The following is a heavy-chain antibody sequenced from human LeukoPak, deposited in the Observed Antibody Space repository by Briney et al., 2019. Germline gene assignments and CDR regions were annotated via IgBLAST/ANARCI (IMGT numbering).Heavy chain of an antibody. CDR2: ISYDGSNE. D-gene: IGHD6-13*01. V-gene: IGHV3-30-3*01. J-gene: IGHJ6*02. Sequence: GGSLRLSCAASGFTFSSYAMHWVRQAPGKGLEWVAVISYDGSNEYYADSVKGRFTISRDNSKNTLYLQMNSLRAEDTAVYYCARGMYSSSWYLPYYYYGMDVWGQGTTVTVSS. CDR3: ARGMYSSSWYLPYYYYGMDV. CDR1: GFTFSSYA.